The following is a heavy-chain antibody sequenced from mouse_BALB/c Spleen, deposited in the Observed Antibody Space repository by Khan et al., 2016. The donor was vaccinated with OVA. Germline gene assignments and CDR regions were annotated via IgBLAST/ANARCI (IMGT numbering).Heavy chain of an antibody. Sequence: VQLQESGPGLVAPSQSLSITCTVSGFSLSRYNIHWVRQPPGKGLEWLGMIWGGGGTDYNSTLKSRLSISKDKSKSQVFLKMNSLQTDDSAMYYCARAYYRYDCYDAMDYWGQGTSVTVSS. CDR2: IWGGGGT. J-gene: IGHJ4*01. V-gene: IGHV2-6-4*01. D-gene: IGHD2-14*01. CDR1: GFSLSRYN. CDR3: ARAYYRYDCYDAMDY.